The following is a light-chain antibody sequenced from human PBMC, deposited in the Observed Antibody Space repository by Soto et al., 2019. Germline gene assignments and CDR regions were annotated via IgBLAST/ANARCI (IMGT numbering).Light chain of an antibody. V-gene: IGKV3-20*01. Sequence: EVVLTQSPGPLSLSPGERATLPCRASQSLTSSQLAWYQQKPGQAPRLLIYGASRRATGIPHRFIGSGSGTDFTLTISRLEPEDCAVYYCQQYDSSPRTFGQGTKLEIK. CDR3: QQYDSSPRT. CDR2: GAS. J-gene: IGKJ2*01. CDR1: QSLTSSQ.